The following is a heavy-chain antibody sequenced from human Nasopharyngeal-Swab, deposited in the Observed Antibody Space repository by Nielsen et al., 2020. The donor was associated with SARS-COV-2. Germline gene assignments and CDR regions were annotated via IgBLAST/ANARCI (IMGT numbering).Heavy chain of an antibody. CDR1: GFTLATYE. V-gene: IGHV3-48*03. J-gene: IGHJ6*03. CDR2: ISSGTSTI. D-gene: IGHD3-10*01. Sequence: GESLKISCVASGFTLATYEMNWVRQAPGKGLEWLSYISSGTSTIYYADSVKGRFTISRDNAKNLLYLQMDSLRAEDTAVYYCAGAPSPNSFYYFMDVWGKGTTVTVSS. CDR3: AGAPSPNSFYYFMDV.